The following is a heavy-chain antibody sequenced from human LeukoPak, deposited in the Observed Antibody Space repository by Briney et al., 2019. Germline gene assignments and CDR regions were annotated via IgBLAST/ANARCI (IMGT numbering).Heavy chain of an antibody. Sequence: GGSLRLSCAASGFTFSSYGMHWVRQAPGKGLEWVAFIRYDGSNKYYVDSVKGRFTISRDNSKNTLYLQMNSLRAEDTAVYYCAKGGYCSSTSCFSLDYWGQGTLVTVSS. D-gene: IGHD2-2*01. V-gene: IGHV3-30*02. J-gene: IGHJ4*02. CDR2: IRYDGSNK. CDR3: AKGGYCSSTSCFSLDY. CDR1: GFTFSSYG.